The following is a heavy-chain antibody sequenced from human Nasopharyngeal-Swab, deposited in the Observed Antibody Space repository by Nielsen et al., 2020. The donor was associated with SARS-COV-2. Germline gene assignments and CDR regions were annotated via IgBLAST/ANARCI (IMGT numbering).Heavy chain of an antibody. CDR3: ARDQSRAFDI. CDR2: ISSSGSTI. V-gene: IGHV3-11*01. D-gene: IGHD5/OR15-5a*01. J-gene: IGHJ3*02. CDR1: GFTFSDYY. Sequence: GESLKISCAASGFTFSDYYMSWIRQAPGKGLERVSYISSSGSTIYYADSVKGRFTISRDNAKNSLYLQMNSLRAEDTAVYYCARDQSRAFDIWGQGTMVTVSS.